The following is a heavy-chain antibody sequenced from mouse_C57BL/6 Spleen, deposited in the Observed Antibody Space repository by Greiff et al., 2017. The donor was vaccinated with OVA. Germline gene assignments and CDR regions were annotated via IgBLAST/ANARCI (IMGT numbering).Heavy chain of an antibody. Sequence: EVQRVESGGGLVQPKGSLKLSCAASGFSFNTYAMNWVRQAPGKGLEWVARIRSKSNNYATYYADSVKDRFTISRDDSESMLYLQMNNLKTEDTAMYYCVRQGYDGYYRYFDVWGTGTTVTVSS. CDR3: VRQGYDGYYRYFDV. CDR1: GFSFNTYA. J-gene: IGHJ1*03. V-gene: IGHV10-1*01. D-gene: IGHD2-3*01. CDR2: IRSKSNNYAT.